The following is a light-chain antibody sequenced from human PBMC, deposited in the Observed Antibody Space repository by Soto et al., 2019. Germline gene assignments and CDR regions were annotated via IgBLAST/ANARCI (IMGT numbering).Light chain of an antibody. Sequence: QSALTQPPSASGSPGQSVTISCTGTSSDVGGYNYVSWYQQHPGKAPKLMIYEVSKRPSGVPDRFSGSKSGNTASLRISGLQAEDEADYYCYTYAGGSTYLFGTGTKLTVL. J-gene: IGLJ1*01. CDR2: EVS. CDR1: SSDVGGYNY. V-gene: IGLV2-8*01. CDR3: YTYAGGSTYL.